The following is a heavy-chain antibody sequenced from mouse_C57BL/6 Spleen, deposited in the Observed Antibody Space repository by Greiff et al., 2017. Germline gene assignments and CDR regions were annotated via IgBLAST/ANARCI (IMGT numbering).Heavy chain of an antibody. V-gene: IGHV1-55*01. CDR3: AGGVYYDFNFDY. D-gene: IGHD2-4*01. J-gene: IGHJ2*01. Sequence: QVQLKQPGAELVKPGASVKMSCKASGYTFTSYWITWVKQRPGQGLEWIGDIYPGSGSTNYNEKFKSKATLTVDTSSSTAYMQLSSLTSEDSAVYYCAGGVYYDFNFDYWGQGTTLTVSS. CDR1: GYTFTSYW. CDR2: IYPGSGST.